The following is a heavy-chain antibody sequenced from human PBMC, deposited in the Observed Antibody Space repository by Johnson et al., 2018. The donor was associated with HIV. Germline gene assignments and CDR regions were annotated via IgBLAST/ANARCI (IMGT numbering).Heavy chain of an antibody. D-gene: IGHD3-22*01. CDR3: ARDVPYYYDSSGYLVPDAFDI. V-gene: IGHV3-30*03. J-gene: IGHJ3*02. CDR1: GFTFGKYG. Sequence: QVQLVESGGGVVQPGRSLRLSCAASGFTFGKYGMRWVRQAPGKGLEWVAILSYDGRNKYYADSVKGRFTISRDTSKNTLYLQMNSLRAEDTAVYYCARDVPYYYDSSGYLVPDAFDIWGQGTMVTVSS. CDR2: LSYDGRNK.